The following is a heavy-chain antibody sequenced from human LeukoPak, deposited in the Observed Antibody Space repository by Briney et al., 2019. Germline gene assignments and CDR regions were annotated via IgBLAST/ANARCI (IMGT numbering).Heavy chain of an antibody. CDR1: GFTFSSYW. Sequence: PGGSLRLSCAASGFTFSSYWMRWVRQAPGKGLDWVASINQDGSEKYYVDSVKGRFTISRDNAKNSLYLQMNSLIADHTAVYYCARARGGSNSDYWGQGPLVPVSS. CDR3: ARARGGSNSDY. J-gene: IGHJ4*02. V-gene: IGHV3-7*05. D-gene: IGHD1-26*01. CDR2: INQDGSEK.